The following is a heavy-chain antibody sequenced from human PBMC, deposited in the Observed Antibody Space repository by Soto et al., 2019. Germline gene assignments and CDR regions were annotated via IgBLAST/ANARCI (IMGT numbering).Heavy chain of an antibody. V-gene: IGHV3-48*02. Sequence: GGSLRLSCAASGFPFSIYSMNWVRQAPGKGLEWFSYITSDTNTIKYADSVKGRFTIFRDNAKNSLYLQMNSLRDEDTAVYFCARSVEGHFDYWGQGTVVTVSS. J-gene: IGHJ4*02. D-gene: IGHD6-19*01. CDR2: ITSDTNTI. CDR1: GFPFSIYS. CDR3: ARSVEGHFDY.